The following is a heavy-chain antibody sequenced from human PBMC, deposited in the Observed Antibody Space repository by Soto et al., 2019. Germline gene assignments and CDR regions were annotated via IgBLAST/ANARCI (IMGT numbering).Heavy chain of an antibody. D-gene: IGHD3-22*01. CDR2: IHYSGIA. Sequence: QVQLQESGPGLVKPSQTLSLTCTVSGGSISSGAYYWSWIRQHSEKGLEWIGYIHYSGIAYYNPSRTTRVTLPAATSKKTFSLQLRSLPAADTAVYSCARYSFDNSGYSTWFGPWGRGTLVTVSS. CDR3: ARYSFDNSGYSTWFGP. J-gene: IGHJ5*02. CDR1: GGSISSGAYY. V-gene: IGHV4-31*03.